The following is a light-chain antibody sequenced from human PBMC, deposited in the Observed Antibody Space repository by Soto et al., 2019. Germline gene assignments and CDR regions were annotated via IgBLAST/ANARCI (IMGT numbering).Light chain of an antibody. V-gene: IGKV3-11*01. CDR1: QSVSIY. J-gene: IGKJ5*01. CDR2: DAS. Sequence: EIVLTQSGDTLALSRGERHTLYCMASQSVSIYLAWYQHRPGQAPRLLIFDASNRATGIPARFSGSGSGTDFALTISSLEPEDSAVYHCQQSSNWPSITFGQGTRLEIK. CDR3: QQSSNWPSIT.